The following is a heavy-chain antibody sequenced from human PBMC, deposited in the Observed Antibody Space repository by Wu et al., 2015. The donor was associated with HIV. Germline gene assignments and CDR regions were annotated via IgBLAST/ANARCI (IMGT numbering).Heavy chain of an antibody. CDR3: SRVVPYSYTNSWNHAARGFQH. Sequence: QVQLVQSGAEVKKPGASVKVSCKTSGYAFTKYYIQWVRQAPGQGLEWMGMVNPSGVGTTYAQKFQGTVSMTSDTSTTTVYMELSSLRSEDTAVYYCSRVVPYSYTNSWNHAARGFQHWGQGALVIVSS. V-gene: IGHV1-46*03. J-gene: IGHJ4*02. CDR2: VNPSGVGT. D-gene: IGHD1-14*01. CDR1: GYAFTKYY.